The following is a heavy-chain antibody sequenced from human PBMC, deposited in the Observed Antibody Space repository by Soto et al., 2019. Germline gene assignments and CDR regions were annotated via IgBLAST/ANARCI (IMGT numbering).Heavy chain of an antibody. D-gene: IGHD2-15*01. CDR2: IYYSGST. CDR3: AGGSCYSGQCWFDP. CDR1: GGSISSVGYY. V-gene: IGHV4-31*03. J-gene: IGHJ5*02. Sequence: QVQLQESGPGLVKPSQTLSLTCTVSGGSISSVGYYWSWIRQHPGKGLEWIGYIYYSGSTYYNPSLKSRVTISVDTSKNQFSLKLSSVTAADTAVYYCAGGSCYSGQCWFDPWGQGTLVTVSS.